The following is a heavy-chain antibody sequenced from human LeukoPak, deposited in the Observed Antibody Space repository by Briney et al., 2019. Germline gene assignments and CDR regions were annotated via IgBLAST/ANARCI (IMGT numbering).Heavy chain of an antibody. CDR2: IYYSGST. Sequence: SETLSLTCTVSGGSISSYYWSWIRQPPGKGLEWIGYIYYSGSTNYKPSLKSRVTISVETSKNQFSLKLRSVTAADTAVYYCARDSGTTGEVKFDPWGQGTLVTVSS. CDR3: ARDSGTTGEVKFDP. J-gene: IGHJ5*02. V-gene: IGHV4-59*12. CDR1: GGSISSYY. D-gene: IGHD3-10*01.